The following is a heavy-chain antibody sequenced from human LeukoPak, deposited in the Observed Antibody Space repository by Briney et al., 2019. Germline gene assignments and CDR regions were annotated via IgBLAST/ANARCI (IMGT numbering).Heavy chain of an antibody. J-gene: IGHJ4*02. CDR3: AVGGAGYCSGGSCPYYFDY. CDR2: IYSGGST. Sequence: HSGGSLRLSCAASGFTVSSNYMSWVRQPPGKGLEWVSVIYSGGSTYYADSVKGRFTISRDNSKNTLYLQMNSLRAEDTAVYYCAVGGAGYCSGGSCPYYFDYWGQGTLVTVSS. V-gene: IGHV3-53*01. D-gene: IGHD2-15*01. CDR1: GFTVSSNY.